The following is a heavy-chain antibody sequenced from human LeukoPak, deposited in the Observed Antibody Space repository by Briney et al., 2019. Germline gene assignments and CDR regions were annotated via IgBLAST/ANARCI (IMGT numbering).Heavy chain of an antibody. CDR3: ARHFAPYCSSTSCNDAFDI. Sequence: ASVKVSRKASGYTFTSYDINWVRQATGQGLEWMGWMNPNSGNTGYAQKFQGRVTITRNTSISTAYMELGSLRSEDTAVYYCARHFAPYCSSTSCNDAFDIWGQGTMVTVSS. J-gene: IGHJ3*02. CDR2: MNPNSGNT. CDR1: GYTFTSYD. V-gene: IGHV1-8*03. D-gene: IGHD2-2*01.